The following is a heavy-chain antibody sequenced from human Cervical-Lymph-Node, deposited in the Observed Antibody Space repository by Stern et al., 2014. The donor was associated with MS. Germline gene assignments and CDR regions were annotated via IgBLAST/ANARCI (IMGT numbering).Heavy chain of an antibody. D-gene: IGHD4-11*01. J-gene: IGHJ4*02. CDR2: IYTGDSHT. CDR3: ARRGWDYRREYYFDF. Sequence: MQLVQSGAEVKKPGESLKISCKTSGYTFISYWIGWVRQMPGRGLEWMGIIYTGDSHTRYSPPFQGQVTISVDKSISTAYLQWSSLKASDTAIYYCARRGWDYRREYYFDFWGQGTLVTVSS. CDR1: GYTFISYW. V-gene: IGHV5-51*03.